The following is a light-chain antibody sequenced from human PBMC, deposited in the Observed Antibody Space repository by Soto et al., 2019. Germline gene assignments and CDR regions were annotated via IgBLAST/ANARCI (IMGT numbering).Light chain of an antibody. Sequence: EIILTQSPGTLALSPGDGATLSCRASQTVNRNYLAWYHQRPGQPPRLLIYGVSNRASGVPDRFSGYGSGTEFTLTIGRLDPDDFGVYYCQQYIDSPRTFGQGTRVEVK. CDR2: GVS. J-gene: IGKJ1*01. V-gene: IGKV3-20*01. CDR3: QQYIDSPRT. CDR1: QTVNRNY.